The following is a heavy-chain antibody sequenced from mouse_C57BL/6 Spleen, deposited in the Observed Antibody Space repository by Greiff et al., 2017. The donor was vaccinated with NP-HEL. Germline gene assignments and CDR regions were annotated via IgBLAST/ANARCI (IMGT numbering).Heavy chain of an antibody. D-gene: IGHD2-4*01. V-gene: IGHV1-52*01. CDR3: ARGYDYDGVAY. CDR1: GYTFTSYW. J-gene: IGHJ3*01. Sequence: QVQLQQPGAELVRPGSSVKLSCKASGYTFTSYWMHWVKQRPIQGLEWIGNIDPSDSETHYNQKFKDKATLTVDKSSSTAYMQLSSLTSEDSAVYYCARGYDYDGVAYWGQGTLVTVSA. CDR2: IDPSDSET.